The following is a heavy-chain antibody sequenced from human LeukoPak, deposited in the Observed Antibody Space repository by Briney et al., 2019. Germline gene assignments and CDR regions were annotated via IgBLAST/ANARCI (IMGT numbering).Heavy chain of an antibody. CDR2: IRSKANSYAT. J-gene: IGHJ3*02. D-gene: IGHD2-2*01. CDR1: GFTFSGSA. V-gene: IGHV3-73*01. CDR3: EVVVPAATSPGAFDI. Sequence: GGSLRLSCAASGFTFSGSAMHWVRQAPGKGLEWVGRIRSKANSYATAYAASVKGRFTISRDDSKNTAYLQMNSLKTEDTAVYYCEVVVPAATSPGAFDIWGQGTMVTVSS.